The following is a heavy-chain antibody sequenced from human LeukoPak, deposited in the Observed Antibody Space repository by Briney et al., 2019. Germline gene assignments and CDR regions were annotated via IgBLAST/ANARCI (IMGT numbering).Heavy chain of an antibody. Sequence: SETLSLTCTVSGGSISSYYWSWIRQPPGKGLEWIGYIYYSGSTNYNPSLKSRVTISVDTSKNQFSLKLSSVTAADTAVYYCARSRGGGSYYAFDYWGQGTLVTVSS. J-gene: IGHJ4*02. D-gene: IGHD1-26*01. V-gene: IGHV4-59*01. CDR2: IYYSGST. CDR1: GGSISSYY. CDR3: ARSRGGGSYYAFDY.